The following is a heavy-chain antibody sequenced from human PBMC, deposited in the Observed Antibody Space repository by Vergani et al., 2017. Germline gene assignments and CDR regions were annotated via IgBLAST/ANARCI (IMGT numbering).Heavy chain of an antibody. D-gene: IGHD1-1*01. CDR3: ARGPPRRGYWNDRMDV. J-gene: IGHJ6*02. CDR2: IIPIFGIA. V-gene: IGHV1-69*17. Sequence: QVQLVQSGAEVKKPGSSVKVSCKASGGTFSSYAISWVRQAPGQGLEWMGGIIPIFGIANYAQKFQGRVTITADKSTSTAYMELSSLRSEDTAVYYCARGPPRRGYWNDRMDVWGQGTTVTVSS. CDR1: GGTFSSYA.